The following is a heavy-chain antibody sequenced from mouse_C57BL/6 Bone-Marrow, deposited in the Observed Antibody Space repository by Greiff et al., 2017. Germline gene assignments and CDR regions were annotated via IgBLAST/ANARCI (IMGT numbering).Heavy chain of an antibody. CDR2: IWSDGST. CDR1: GFSLTSYG. J-gene: IGHJ4*01. D-gene: IGHD1-1*01. V-gene: IGHV2-6-1*01. Sequence: VQLKESGPGLVAPSQSLSITCTVSGFSLTSYGVPWVRQPPGKGLEWLVVIWSDGSTTYNSALKSRLSISKDNSKSQVFLNMNSLQTDDTAMYYCARHKGGNYGSSFYAMDYWGQGTSVTVSS. CDR3: ARHKGGNYGSSFYAMDY.